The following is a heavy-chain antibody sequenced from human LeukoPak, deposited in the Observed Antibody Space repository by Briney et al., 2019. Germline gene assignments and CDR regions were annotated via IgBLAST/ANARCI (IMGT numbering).Heavy chain of an antibody. Sequence: GGSLRLSCAASGFTFSSYSMNWVRQAPGKGLEWVSSISSSSSYIYYADSVKGRFTISRDNAKNSLYLQMNSLGAEDTAVYYCARDPADYDILTGYYLPDAFDIWGQGTMVTVSS. CDR1: GFTFSSYS. D-gene: IGHD3-9*01. J-gene: IGHJ3*02. CDR3: ARDPADYDILTGYYLPDAFDI. V-gene: IGHV3-21*01. CDR2: ISSSSSYI.